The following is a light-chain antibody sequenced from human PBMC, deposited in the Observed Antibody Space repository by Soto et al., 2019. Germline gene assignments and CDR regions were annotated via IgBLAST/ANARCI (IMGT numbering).Light chain of an antibody. CDR3: QQSYSTPQT. CDR1: QSISSY. Sequence: DIQMTQSPSSLSASVGDRVTITCRASQSISSYLNWYQQKPGKAPKLLIYAASSLQSGVPSRFSGSVSGTDFTLTISSLQPEDFATYYCQQSYSTPQTFDQGTKVEIK. V-gene: IGKV1-39*01. J-gene: IGKJ1*01. CDR2: AAS.